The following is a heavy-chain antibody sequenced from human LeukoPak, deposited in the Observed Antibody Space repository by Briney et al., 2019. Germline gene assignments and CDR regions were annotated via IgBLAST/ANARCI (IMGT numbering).Heavy chain of an antibody. CDR3: VRDQGSWSIAAHLDTFDM. V-gene: IGHV3-48*01. CDR2: ITSSSSAK. CDR1: GFTFSSYG. D-gene: IGHD6-6*01. J-gene: IGHJ3*02. Sequence: GSLRLSCAASGFTFSSYGMSWVRQAPGKGLEWVSYITSSSSAKYYAASVRGRFTISRDNAKNSLYLQMNSLTAEDTAVYFCVRDQGSWSIAAHLDTFDMWGQGTMVTVSS.